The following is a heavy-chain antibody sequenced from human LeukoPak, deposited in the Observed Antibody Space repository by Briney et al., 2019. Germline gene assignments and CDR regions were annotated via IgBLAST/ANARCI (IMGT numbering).Heavy chain of an antibody. CDR1: GYSFTSHY. V-gene: IGHV1-46*01. Sequence: ASVKASCKASGYSFTSHYMNWVRQAPGQGLEWLGVVNLSGGFTAYAQKFQGRVTMTWDMSTSTVYMELGSLRSEDTAVYYCARAHSGNYREDWFDPWGQGTLVTVSS. CDR2: VNLSGGFT. CDR3: ARAHSGNYREDWFDP. J-gene: IGHJ5*02. D-gene: IGHD1-26*01.